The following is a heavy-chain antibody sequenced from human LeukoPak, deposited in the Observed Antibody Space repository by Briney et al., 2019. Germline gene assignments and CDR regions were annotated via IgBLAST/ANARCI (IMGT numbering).Heavy chain of an antibody. CDR1: GGSFSGYY. Sequence: PLETLSLTCAVYGGSFSGYYWSWIRQPPGKGLEWIGEINHSGSTNYNPSLKSRVTISVDTSKNQFSLKLSSVTAADTAVYYCARGFYDSSGSPSDYWGQGTLVTVSS. V-gene: IGHV4-34*01. D-gene: IGHD3-22*01. CDR2: INHSGST. CDR3: ARGFYDSSGSPSDY. J-gene: IGHJ4*02.